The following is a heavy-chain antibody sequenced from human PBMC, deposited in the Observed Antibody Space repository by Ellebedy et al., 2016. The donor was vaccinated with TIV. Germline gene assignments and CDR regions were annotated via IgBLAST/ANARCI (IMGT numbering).Heavy chain of an antibody. J-gene: IGHJ4*02. D-gene: IGHD2-2*01. Sequence: GESLKISCKGSGYNFNNYWIGWVRQMPGKGLEWMGIIYPGNSDTSYSPSFRGLITMSADTSSATAFLQWRSLKVSDTAMYYCAIWTKTSVIYYFDYWGLGTLVSVSS. V-gene: IGHV5-51*01. CDR2: IYPGNSDT. CDR1: GYNFNNYW. CDR3: AIWTKTSVIYYFDY.